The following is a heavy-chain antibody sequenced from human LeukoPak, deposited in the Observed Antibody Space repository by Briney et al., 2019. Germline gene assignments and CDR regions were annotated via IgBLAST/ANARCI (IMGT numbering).Heavy chain of an antibody. CDR1: GYTFTGYY. J-gene: IGHJ4*02. CDR2: INPNSGGT. D-gene: IGHD3-22*01. V-gene: IGHV1-2*02. Sequence: ASVKVSCKASGYTFTGYYMHWVRQAPGQGLEWMGWINPNSGGTKYAQKFQGRVTMTRDTSISTAYMELSRLRSDDTAVYYCARGGYYGSSGYVDYWGQGTLATVSS. CDR3: ARGGYYGSSGYVDY.